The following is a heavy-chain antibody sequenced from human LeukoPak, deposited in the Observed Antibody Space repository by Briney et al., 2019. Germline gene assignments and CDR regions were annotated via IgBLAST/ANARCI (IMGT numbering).Heavy chain of an antibody. CDR1: GFTFSNAW. CDR3: TPEANYYDSSGYYY. D-gene: IGHD3-22*01. V-gene: IGHV3-15*01. CDR2: IKSKTHGGTT. J-gene: IGHJ4*02. Sequence: GGSLRLSCAASGFTFSNAWMSWVRQAPGKGLEWVGRIKSKTHGGTTDYAAPVKGRFTISRDDSKNTLYLQMNSLKTEDTAVYYCTPEANYYDSSGYYYWGQGTLVTVSS.